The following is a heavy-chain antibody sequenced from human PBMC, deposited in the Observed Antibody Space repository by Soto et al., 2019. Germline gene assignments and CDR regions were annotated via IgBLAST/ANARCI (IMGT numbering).Heavy chain of an antibody. D-gene: IGHD3-22*01. CDR2: ISHSGST. Sequence: QLQLQESGPGLVKPSQTLSLTCVVSGGSISSGGYSWNWIRQPPGKGLEWIGYISHSGSTNYNPSLKSRVTKSVDRSRSQFSVKLSSVTAADTAVYYCARSLCGYYYIWDYWGQGSLVTVSS. V-gene: IGHV4-30-2*01. CDR3: ARSLCGYYYIWDY. CDR1: GGSISSGGYS. J-gene: IGHJ4*02.